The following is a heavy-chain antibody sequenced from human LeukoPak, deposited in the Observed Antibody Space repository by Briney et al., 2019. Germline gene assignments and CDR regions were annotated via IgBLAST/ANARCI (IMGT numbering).Heavy chain of an antibody. V-gene: IGHV5-51*01. J-gene: IGHJ6*03. CDR2: IYPGDSDT. CDR1: GYRFTSYW. Sequence: GESLKISCKGSGYRFTSYWIGWVRQMPGKGLEWMGIIYPGDSDTRYSPSFQGQVTISADKSISTAYLQWSSLKASDTAMYYCARLQATYYYYYYTDVSGKGATVT. CDR3: ARLQATYYYYYYTDV.